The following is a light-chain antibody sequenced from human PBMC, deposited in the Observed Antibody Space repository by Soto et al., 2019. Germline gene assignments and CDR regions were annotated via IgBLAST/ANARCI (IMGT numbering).Light chain of an antibody. V-gene: IGKV3-20*01. CDR3: QQYGSSPFT. CDR1: QSVSSNY. Sequence: EIVLTQSPGTLALSPWEIATLSCRASQSVSSNYLTWYQQKRGQAPRLLIHGASSRATGIRDRFSGSGSGTDFTLTISRLEPEDFAVYYCQQYGSSPFTFGPGTKVGIK. CDR2: GAS. J-gene: IGKJ3*01.